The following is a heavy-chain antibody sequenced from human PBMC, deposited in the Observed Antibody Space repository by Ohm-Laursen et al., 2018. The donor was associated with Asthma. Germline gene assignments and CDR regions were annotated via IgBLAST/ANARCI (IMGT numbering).Heavy chain of an antibody. V-gene: IGHV3-13*01. CDR2: IGTAGDT. CDR1: GFTFNKHH. Sequence: SLRLSCSAFGFTFNKHHMTWVRQAPGKGLEWVSAIGTAGDTYYPGSVKGRFTISRENAKNSLYLQMNSLRAGDTAVYYCARALDYGDYADAFDIWGQGTMVTVSS. J-gene: IGHJ3*02. CDR3: ARALDYGDYADAFDI. D-gene: IGHD4-17*01.